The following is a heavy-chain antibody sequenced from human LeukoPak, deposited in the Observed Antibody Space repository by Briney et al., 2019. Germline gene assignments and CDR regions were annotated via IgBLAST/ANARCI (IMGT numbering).Heavy chain of an antibody. V-gene: IGHV4-39*07. D-gene: IGHD3-3*01. Sequence: SETLSLTCTVSGGSISSSSYYWGWIRQPPGKGLEWIGSIYYSGSTYYNPSLKSRVTISVDTSKNQFSLKLSSVTAADTAVYYCARHDFWSGYGAEFDYWGQGTLVTVSS. CDR1: GGSISSSSYY. CDR2: IYYSGST. CDR3: ARHDFWSGYGAEFDY. J-gene: IGHJ4*02.